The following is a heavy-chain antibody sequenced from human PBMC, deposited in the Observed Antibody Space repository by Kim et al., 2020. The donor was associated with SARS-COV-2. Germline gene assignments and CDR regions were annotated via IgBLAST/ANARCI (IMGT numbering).Heavy chain of an antibody. Sequence: GGSLRLSCAASGFTFSSYAMSWVRQAPGKGLEWVSAISGSGGSTYYADSVKGRFTISRDNSKNTLYLQMNSLRAEDTAVYYCAKDAAAGGYDFLGEWYYFDFWGQGTMVTVSS. D-gene: IGHD3-3*01. J-gene: IGHJ4*02. V-gene: IGHV3-23*01. CDR3: AKDAAAGGYDFLGEWYYFDF. CDR1: GFTFSSYA. CDR2: ISGSGGST.